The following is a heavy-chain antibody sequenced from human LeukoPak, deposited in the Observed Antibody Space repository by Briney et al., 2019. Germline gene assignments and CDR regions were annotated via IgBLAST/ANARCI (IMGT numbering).Heavy chain of an antibody. CDR1: GYTFTSYD. D-gene: IGHD2-15*01. V-gene: IGHV1-8*03. CDR2: MNPNSGNT. Sequence: ASVKVSCKASGYTFTSYDINWVRQATGQGLEWMGWMNPNSGNTGYAQKFQGRVTITRNTSISTAYMELSSLRPEDTAVYYCARGRRYCSGGSCFYYFDYWGQGTLVTVSS. J-gene: IGHJ4*02. CDR3: ARGRRYCSGGSCFYYFDY.